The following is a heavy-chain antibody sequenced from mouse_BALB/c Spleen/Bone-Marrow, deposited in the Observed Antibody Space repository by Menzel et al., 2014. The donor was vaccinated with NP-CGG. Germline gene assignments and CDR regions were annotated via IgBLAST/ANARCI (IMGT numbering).Heavy chain of an antibody. J-gene: IGHJ3*01. CDR1: GFSLTNYC. CDR3: ARDGATATLAY. V-gene: IGHV2-9*02. CDR2: IWAGGST. Sequence: QVQLQQSGPGLVAPSQSLSITCTVSGFSLTNYCVHWVRQPPGEGLEWLGAIWAGGSTNYKSALMSRLSISKDNSKSQVFLEMNSLQTDDTAMYYCARDGATATLAYWGQGTLVTVSA. D-gene: IGHD1-2*01.